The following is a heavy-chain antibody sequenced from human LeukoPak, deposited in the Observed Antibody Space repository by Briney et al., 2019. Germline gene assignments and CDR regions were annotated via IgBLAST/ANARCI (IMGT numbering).Heavy chain of an antibody. Sequence: GGSLRLSCAASGFTFSSYGLHWVRQAPGKGLEWVAFISYDGSNSYYADSVKGRFTNSRDNSKDTLYLQMNSLRAEDTAVYYCAKGQGYGLDYWGQGTLVTVSS. CDR3: AKGQGYGLDY. CDR1: GFTFSSYG. D-gene: IGHD5-18*01. V-gene: IGHV3-30*18. CDR2: ISYDGSNS. J-gene: IGHJ4*02.